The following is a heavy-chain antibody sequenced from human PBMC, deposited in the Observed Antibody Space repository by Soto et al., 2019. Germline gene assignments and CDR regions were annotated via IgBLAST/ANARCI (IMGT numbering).Heavy chain of an antibody. J-gene: IGHJ4*02. CDR2: ISYDGSNK. Sequence: QVQLVESGGGVVQPGRSLRLSCAASGFTFSSYGMHWVRQAPGKGLEWVAVISYDGSNKYYADSVKGRFTISRDNSKNTLYLQMNSLRAEDTAVYYCAGVNHYDILTGYVYWGQGTLVTVSS. CDR1: GFTFSSYG. V-gene: IGHV3-30*03. D-gene: IGHD3-9*01. CDR3: AGVNHYDILTGYVY.